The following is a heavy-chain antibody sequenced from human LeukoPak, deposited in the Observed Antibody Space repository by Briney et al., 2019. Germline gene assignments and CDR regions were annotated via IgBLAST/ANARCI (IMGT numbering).Heavy chain of an antibody. CDR3: ARDTGWSGSYQGPYYFDY. V-gene: IGHV1-18*01. CDR2: ISAYNGNT. J-gene: IGHJ4*02. D-gene: IGHD1-26*01. CDR1: GYTFTSYG. Sequence: ASVKVSCKASGYTFTSYGISWVRQAPGQGLEWMGWISAYNGNTNYAQKLQGRVTMTTDTSTSTAYMELRSLRSDDTAVYYCARDTGWSGSYQGPYYFDYWGQGTLVTVSS.